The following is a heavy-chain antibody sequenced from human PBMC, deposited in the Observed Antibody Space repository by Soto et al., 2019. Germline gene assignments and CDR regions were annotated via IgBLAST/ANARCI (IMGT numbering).Heavy chain of an antibody. J-gene: IGHJ6*02. CDR2: INPSGGIT. Sequence: ASVKVSCKASGYTLTSYYFHWGRRAPGQGPEWMGIINPSGGITNDAQKFQDRVTMTSDTSTSTVYMELSSLRSEDTAVYYCARGISTTRYYYYYGMDVWGQGTTVTVSS. V-gene: IGHV1-46*01. CDR1: GYTLTSYY. CDR3: ARGISTTRYYYYYGMDV. D-gene: IGHD2-2*01.